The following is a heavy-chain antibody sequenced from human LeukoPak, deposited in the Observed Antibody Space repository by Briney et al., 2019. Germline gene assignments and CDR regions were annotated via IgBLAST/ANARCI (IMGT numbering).Heavy chain of an antibody. CDR2: ISAYNGNT. CDR1: AYTFTSFG. V-gene: IGHV1-18*01. J-gene: IGHJ5*01. D-gene: IGHD1-26*01. Sequence: ASVKVSCKASAYTFTSFGITWERQAPGQGLEWMGWISAYNGNTNYAQKFQGRVTMTTDTSTNTAYMEMRSLRFDDTAVYYCAQNQRGSMSYFLDSWGQGTLVTVSS. CDR3: AQNQRGSMSYFLDS.